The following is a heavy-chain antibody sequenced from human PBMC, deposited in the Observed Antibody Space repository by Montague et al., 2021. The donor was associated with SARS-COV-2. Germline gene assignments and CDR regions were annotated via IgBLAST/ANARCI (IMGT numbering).Heavy chain of an antibody. V-gene: IGHV3-30*03. D-gene: IGHD5-18*01. CDR3: AREPKPVGYSYGYTFFDY. Sequence: SMRISCAASGFTFSSYALHWVRQAPGKGPEWVAVISYNGRNKQFGDSVKGRATISRDNSKNTLYLQVDSLRNDDTAVYYCAREPKPVGYSYGYTFFDYWGRGTLDTVSS. CDR2: ISYNGRNK. CDR1: GFTFSSYA. J-gene: IGHJ4*02.